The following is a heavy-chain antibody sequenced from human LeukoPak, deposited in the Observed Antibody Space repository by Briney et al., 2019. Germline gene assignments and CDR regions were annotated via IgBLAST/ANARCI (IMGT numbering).Heavy chain of an antibody. J-gene: IGHJ4*02. CDR3: ARRSSGTFFFDY. CDR2: IYPGDSDT. V-gene: IGHV5-51*01. CDR1: GYSFTSYW. Sequence: GESLKISCKASGYSFTSYWIDWVRQMPGKGLEWMGIIYPGDSDTRYSTSFQGHVTISADKSISTAYLQWSSLKASDTAMYYCARRSSGTFFFDYWGQGTLVPDSS. D-gene: IGHD6-19*01.